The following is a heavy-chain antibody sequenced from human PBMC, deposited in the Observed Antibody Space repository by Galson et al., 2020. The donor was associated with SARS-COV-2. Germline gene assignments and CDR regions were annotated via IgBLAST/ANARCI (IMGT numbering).Heavy chain of an antibody. Sequence: GGSLRLSCAASGFTFSSYSMNWVRQAPGKGLEWVSSISSSSSSYIYYADSAKGRFTISRDNAKNSLYLQMNSLRAEDTAVYYCARVWARGVAATVGEGFDYWGQGTLVTVSS. CDR2: ISSSSSSYI. CDR1: GFTFSSYS. D-gene: IGHD6-25*01. V-gene: IGHV3-21*01. J-gene: IGHJ4*02. CDR3: ARVWARGVAATVGEGFDY.